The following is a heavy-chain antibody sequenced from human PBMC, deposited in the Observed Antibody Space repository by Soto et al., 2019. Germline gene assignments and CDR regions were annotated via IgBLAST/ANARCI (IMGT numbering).Heavy chain of an antibody. CDR3: ARIPFSSSWDYYYYMDI. CDR2: IFSHDEK. V-gene: IGHV2-26*01. J-gene: IGHJ6*03. CDR1: GFSLSNARMG. Sequence: QVTLKESGPVLVKPTETLTLTCTVSGFSLSNARMGVSWIRQPPGKALEWLAHIFSHDEKSYSASLKSRPTISKDTSKSQVVLTMTNMDPVDTATYYCARIPFSSSWDYYYYMDIWGKGPTVTVSS. D-gene: IGHD6-6*01.